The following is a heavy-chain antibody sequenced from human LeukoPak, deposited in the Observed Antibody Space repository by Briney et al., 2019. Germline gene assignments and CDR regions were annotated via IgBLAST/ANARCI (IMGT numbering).Heavy chain of an antibody. V-gene: IGHV4-59*08. D-gene: IGHD4-23*01. J-gene: IGHJ3*01. CDR1: GGSISSYY. CDR2: IYYSGST. Sequence: SETLSLTCTVSGGSISSYYWSWIRQPPGKGLEWIGFIYYSGSTNYNPSLKSRVTISVDTSKNQFSLKLSSVTAADTAVDYCARPSLDYGGIDAFDFWGQGTLVTVSS. CDR3: ARPSLDYGGIDAFDF.